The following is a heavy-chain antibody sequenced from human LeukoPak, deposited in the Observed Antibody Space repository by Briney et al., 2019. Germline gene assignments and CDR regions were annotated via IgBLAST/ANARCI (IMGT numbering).Heavy chain of an antibody. CDR3: ARDYYDSSGYYQTFFHY. CDR2: ISSSGSTI. CDR1: GFTFSSYE. V-gene: IGHV3-48*03. D-gene: IGHD3-22*01. Sequence: PGRSLSLSCAASGFTFSSYEMNWVRQAPGKGLEWVSYISSSGSTIYYADSVKGRFTISRDNAKNSLYLQMNSLRAEDTAVYYCARDYYDSSGYYQTFFHYWGQGALVTVSS. J-gene: IGHJ4*02.